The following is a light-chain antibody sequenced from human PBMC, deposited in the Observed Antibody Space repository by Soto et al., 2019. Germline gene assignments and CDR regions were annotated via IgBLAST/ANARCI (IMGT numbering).Light chain of an antibody. V-gene: IGLV2-23*02. Sequence: QSALTQPASVSGSPGQSITISCTGTSSDVGSYNLVSWYQQHPGNAPKLMIYEVSKRPSGVSNRFSGSKSGNTASLTISGLQAEDEADYYCCSYAGSSTLYVFGTGTKLTVL. CDR3: CSYAGSSTLYV. CDR2: EVS. CDR1: SSDVGSYNL. J-gene: IGLJ1*01.